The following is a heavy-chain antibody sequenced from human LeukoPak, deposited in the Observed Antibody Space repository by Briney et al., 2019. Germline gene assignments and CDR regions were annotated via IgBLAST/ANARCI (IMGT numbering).Heavy chain of an antibody. CDR2: NDWDDDK. V-gene: IGHV2-70*01. J-gene: IGHJ3*02. CDR3: ARGPRTADAFDI. CDR1: GFSLSTSAMS. Sequence: SGPTLVNPTQTLSLTCTFPGFSLSTSAMSVSWIRQPPGKALEWLALNDWDDDKYYNTSLKTRLTISKDTSKNQVVLTMTNMDPVDTATYYCARGPRTADAFDIWGQGTMVTVSS.